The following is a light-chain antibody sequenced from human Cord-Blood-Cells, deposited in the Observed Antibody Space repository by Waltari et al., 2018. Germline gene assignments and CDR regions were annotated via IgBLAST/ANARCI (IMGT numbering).Light chain of an antibody. J-gene: IGKJ3*01. V-gene: IGKV1-27*01. CDR2: AAS. CDR1: QGISNY. CDR3: QKYNSAPCT. Sequence: DIQMTQSPSSLSASVGDRVTITCRAIQGISNYLAWYQQKPGKVPKLLIYAASTLQSGVPSRFSGSGSGTDFTLTISSLQPEDVATYYCQKYNSAPCTFGPGTKVDIK.